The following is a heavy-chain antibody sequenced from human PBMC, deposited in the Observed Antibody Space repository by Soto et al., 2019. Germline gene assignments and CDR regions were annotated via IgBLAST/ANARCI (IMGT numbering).Heavy chain of an antibody. Sequence: SSETLSLTCTVSGGSISSGGYYWSWIRQHPGKGLEWIGYIYYSGSTYYNPSLKSRVTISVDTSKNQFSLKLSSVTAADTAVYYCARVNRPGIAAAAHYYYSLDVWGQGTTVTVSS. CDR1: GGSISSGGYY. J-gene: IGHJ6*02. CDR3: ARVNRPGIAAAAHYYYSLDV. D-gene: IGHD6-13*01. CDR2: IYYSGST. V-gene: IGHV4-31*03.